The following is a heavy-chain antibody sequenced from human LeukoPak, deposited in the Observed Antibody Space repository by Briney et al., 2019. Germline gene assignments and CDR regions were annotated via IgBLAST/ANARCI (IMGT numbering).Heavy chain of an antibody. J-gene: IGHJ6*02. V-gene: IGHV3-30*18. CDR3: AKDRRFESYSTYYYGMDV. CDR2: ISYDGSNK. CDR1: GFTFSSYG. D-gene: IGHD1-26*01. Sequence: GVSLRLSCAASGFTFSSYGMHWVRQAPGKGLEWVAVISYDGSNKYYADSVKGRFTISRDNSKNTLYLQMNSLRAEDTAVYYCAKDRRFESYSTYYYGMDVWGQGTTVTVSS.